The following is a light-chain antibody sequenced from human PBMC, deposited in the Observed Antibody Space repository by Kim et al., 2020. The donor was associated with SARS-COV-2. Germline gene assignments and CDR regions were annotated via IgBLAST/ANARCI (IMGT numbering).Light chain of an antibody. CDR1: SSDVGGYNY. CDR2: DVS. J-gene: IGLJ3*02. CDR3: SSYAGSNTWV. Sequence: GQSVTISCTGTSSDVGGYNYVSWYQQHPDKAPKLMISDVSKRPSGVPDRFSGSKSGNTASLTVSGLQADDEADYYCSSYAGSNTWVFGGGTQMTVL. V-gene: IGLV2-8*01.